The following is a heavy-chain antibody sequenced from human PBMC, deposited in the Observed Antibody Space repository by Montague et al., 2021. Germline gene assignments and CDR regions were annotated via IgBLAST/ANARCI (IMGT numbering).Heavy chain of an antibody. J-gene: IGHJ6*02. D-gene: IGHD2-15*01. Sequence: SLRLSCAASGFSVNNMFMTWVRQAPGKGLEWVSTIQSGGYTDYADSVKGRFTITRDNAENFLHLQMNSLRAEDTAVYYCARALVVSVSRHYYGLDVWGQGTTVTVSS. CDR1: GFSVNNMF. CDR3: ARALVVSVSRHYYGLDV. CDR2: IQSGGYT. V-gene: IGHV3-66*01.